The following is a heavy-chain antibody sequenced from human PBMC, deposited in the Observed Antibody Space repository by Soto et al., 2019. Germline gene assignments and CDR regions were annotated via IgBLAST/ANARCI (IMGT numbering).Heavy chain of an antibody. CDR3: ARLRVTYYFDY. CDR1: GGTFSSYT. V-gene: IGHV1-69*02. Sequence: QVQLVQSGAEVKKPGSSVKVSCKASGGTFSSYTISWVRQAPGQGLEWMGRIIPILGIANYAQKFQGRVTITADKSTSTACMELSSLRSEDTAVYYCARLRVTYYFDYWGQGTLVTVSS. D-gene: IGHD2-21*02. CDR2: IIPILGIA. J-gene: IGHJ4*02.